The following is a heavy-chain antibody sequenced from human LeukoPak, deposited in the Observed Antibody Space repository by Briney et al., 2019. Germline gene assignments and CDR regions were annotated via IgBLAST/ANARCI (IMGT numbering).Heavy chain of an antibody. CDR1: GGSISSYY. CDR3: AREGGPYRPLDY. CDR2: IHYSGST. Sequence: SETLSLTCSVSGGSISSYYWSWIRQPPGKGLEWIGYIHYSGSTKYNPSLKSPVTISVDTSKNEFSLKLSSVTAADTAVYYCAREGGPYRPLDYSGQGTLVTVSS. J-gene: IGHJ4*02. V-gene: IGHV4-59*01.